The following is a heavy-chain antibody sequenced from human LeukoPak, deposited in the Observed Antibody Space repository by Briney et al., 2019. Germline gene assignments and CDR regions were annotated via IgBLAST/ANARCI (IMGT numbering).Heavy chain of an antibody. Sequence: GGSLRLSCAASGFTFSSYAMSWVRQAPGKGLEWVSGISGSGGSTYYAESVKGRFTISRDNSKNTVYLQMNSLRAEDTAVYYCAKMPVSYSSGWSNFDYWGQGTLVTASS. V-gene: IGHV3-23*01. J-gene: IGHJ4*02. CDR1: GFTFSSYA. CDR3: AKMPVSYSSGWSNFDY. CDR2: ISGSGGST. D-gene: IGHD6-19*01.